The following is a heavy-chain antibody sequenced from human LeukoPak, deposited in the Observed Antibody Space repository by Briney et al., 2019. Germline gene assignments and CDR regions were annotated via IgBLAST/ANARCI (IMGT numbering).Heavy chain of an antibody. Sequence: ASVKVSCKVSGYTLTELFMHWLRQAPGKGLEWMGGFDPEDGETIYAQKFQGRVTMTEDTSTDTAYMELSSLRSEDTAVYYCATLIPTVTVFDYWGQGTLVTVSS. CDR3: ATLIPTVTVFDY. CDR2: FDPEDGET. J-gene: IGHJ4*02. V-gene: IGHV1-24*01. D-gene: IGHD4-17*01. CDR1: GYTLTELF.